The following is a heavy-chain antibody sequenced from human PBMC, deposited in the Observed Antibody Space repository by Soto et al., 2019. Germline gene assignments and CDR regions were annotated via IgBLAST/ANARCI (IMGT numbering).Heavy chain of an antibody. CDR1: GGSISSTTYY. J-gene: IGHJ4*02. V-gene: IGHV4-39*01. CDR2: IFYSGST. CDR3: ARRYGWLYFDY. D-gene: IGHD6-19*01. Sequence: SETLSLTCTVSGGSISSTTYYWGWMRQPPGKGLEWIGTIFYSGSTYYNPSLKSRVTISVDTSKNQFSLRLISVTAADTALYYCARRYGWLYFDYWGQGSLVTVSS.